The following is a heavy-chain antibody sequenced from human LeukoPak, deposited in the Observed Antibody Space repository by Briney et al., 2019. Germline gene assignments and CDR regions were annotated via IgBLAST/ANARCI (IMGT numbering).Heavy chain of an antibody. D-gene: IGHD1-26*01. CDR3: ARDQSFVVGATVE. Sequence: ASENVSCKVSGYTLTELSMLWVRQAPGKGLEWMGGFDPEDGETIYAQKFQGTVTMTRDTSTSTVYMELGSLRSEDTAVYYCARDQSFVVGATVEWGQGTLVTVSS. CDR1: GYTLTELS. CDR2: FDPEDGET. J-gene: IGHJ4*02. V-gene: IGHV1-24*01.